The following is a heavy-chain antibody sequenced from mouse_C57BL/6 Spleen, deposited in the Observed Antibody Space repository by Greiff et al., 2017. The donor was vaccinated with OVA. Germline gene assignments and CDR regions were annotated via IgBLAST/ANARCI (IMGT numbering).Heavy chain of an antibody. CDR3: ARHDYDGSRRGYAMDY. V-gene: IGHV5-12*01. J-gene: IGHJ4*01. CDR2: ISNGGGST. D-gene: IGHD1-1*01. Sequence: EVQGVESGGGLVQPGGSLKLSCAASGFTFSDYYMYWVRQTPEKRLEWVAYISNGGGSTYYPDTVKGRFTISRDNAKNTLYLQMSRLKSEDTAMYYCARHDYDGSRRGYAMDYWGQGTSVTVSS. CDR1: GFTFSDYY.